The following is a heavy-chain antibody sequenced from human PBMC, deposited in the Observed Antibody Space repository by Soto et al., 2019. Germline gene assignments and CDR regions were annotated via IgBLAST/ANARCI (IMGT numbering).Heavy chain of an antibody. J-gene: IGHJ4*02. Sequence: GGSLRLSCAASGFTFSSYAMSWVRQAPGKGLEWVSAISGSGGSTYYADSVKGRFTISRDNSKNTLYLQMNSLRAEDTAVYYCAKVFQGIDSSGYYFDYWGQGTLVTVSS. V-gene: IGHV3-23*01. D-gene: IGHD3-22*01. CDR2: ISGSGGST. CDR1: GFTFSSYA. CDR3: AKVFQGIDSSGYYFDY.